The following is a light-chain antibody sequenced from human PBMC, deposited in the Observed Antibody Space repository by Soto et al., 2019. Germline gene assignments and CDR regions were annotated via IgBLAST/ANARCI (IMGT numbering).Light chain of an antibody. V-gene: IGLV2-14*01. CDR1: SSDVGGYNY. CDR2: EVS. Sequence: QSVLTQPASVSGSPGQSITISCTGTSSDVGGYNYVSWYQQHPGKAPKLMIYEVSNRPSGVSNLFSGSKSGNTASLTISGLQAEDEADYDCSSYTSRSTVIFGGGTKRTVL. CDR3: SSYTSRSTVI. J-gene: IGLJ2*01.